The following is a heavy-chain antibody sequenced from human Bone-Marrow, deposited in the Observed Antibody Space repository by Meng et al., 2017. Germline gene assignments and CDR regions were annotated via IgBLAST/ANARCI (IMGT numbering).Heavy chain of an antibody. V-gene: IGHV3-23*01. CDR3: AKVRGAYCGGDCYLDAFDI. Sequence: SCAASGFTFSSYAMSWVRQAPGKGLEWVSAISGSGGSTYYADSVKGRFTISRDNSKNTLYLQMNSLRAEDTAVYYCAKVRGAYCGGDCYLDAFDIWGQGTMVTVSS. CDR1: GFTFSSYA. D-gene: IGHD2-21*02. CDR2: ISGSGGST. J-gene: IGHJ3*02.